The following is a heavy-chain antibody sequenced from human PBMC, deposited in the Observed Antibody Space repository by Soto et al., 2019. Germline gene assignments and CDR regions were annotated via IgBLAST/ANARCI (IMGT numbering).Heavy chain of an antibody. CDR1: GFTFSSYS. CDR2: ISSSSSYI. D-gene: IGHD3-3*01. Sequence: EVQLVESGGGLVKPGGSLRLSCAASGFTFSSYSMNWVRQAPGKGLEWVSSISSSSSYIYYADSVKGRFTISRDNAKNSLYLQMNSLRDEDTAVYYCARDLYDSPPGVLDPWGQGTLVTVSS. CDR3: ARDLYDSPPGVLDP. V-gene: IGHV3-21*01. J-gene: IGHJ5*02.